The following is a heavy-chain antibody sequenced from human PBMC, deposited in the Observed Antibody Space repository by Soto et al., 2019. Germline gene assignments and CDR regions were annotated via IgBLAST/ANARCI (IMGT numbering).Heavy chain of an antibody. V-gene: IGHV3-48*01. J-gene: IGHJ2*01. Sequence: EVQLVESGGGLVQPGGSLRLSCAASGFTFSSYSMNWVRQAPGKGLEWVSYISSSSSTIYYADSVKGRFTISRDNAKNSLYLQMNSLRAEDTAVYYCARDAVVVIQLWYFDLWGRGTLVTVSS. CDR1: GFTFSSYS. D-gene: IGHD2-21*01. CDR2: ISSSSSTI. CDR3: ARDAVVVIQLWYFDL.